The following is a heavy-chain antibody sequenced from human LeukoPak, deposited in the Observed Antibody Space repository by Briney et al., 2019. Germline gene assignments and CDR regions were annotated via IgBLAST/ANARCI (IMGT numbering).Heavy chain of an antibody. J-gene: IGHJ4*02. CDR3: AKRDCSGGSCYGILDY. CDR1: GFTFSSYG. V-gene: IGHV3-30*02. CDR2: IRYDGSNK. Sequence: GGSLRLSCAASGFTFSSYGMHWVRQAPGKGLEWVAFIRYDGSNKYYADSVKGRFTISRDDSKNTLYLQMNSLRAEDTAVYYCAKRDCSGGSCYGILDYWGQGTLVTVSS. D-gene: IGHD2-15*01.